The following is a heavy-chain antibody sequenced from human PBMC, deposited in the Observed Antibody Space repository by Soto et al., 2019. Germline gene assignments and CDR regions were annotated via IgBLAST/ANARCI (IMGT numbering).Heavy chain of an antibody. D-gene: IGHD6-13*01. CDR2: INHSGST. CDR1: GGSFSGSY. J-gene: IGHJ5*02. CDR3: ARAKGAAAAYNWFDP. V-gene: IGHV4-34*01. Sequence: LSLTCAVYGGSFSGSYWSWIRQPPGKGLEWIGEINHSGSTNYNPSLKSRVTISVDTSKNQFSLKLSSVTAADTAVYYCARAKGAAAAYNWFDPWGQGTLVTVSS.